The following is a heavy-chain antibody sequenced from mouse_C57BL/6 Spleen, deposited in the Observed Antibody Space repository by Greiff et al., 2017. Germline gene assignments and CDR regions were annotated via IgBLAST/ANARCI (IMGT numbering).Heavy chain of an antibody. CDR3: AREKDSSGYSPPY. CDR1: GYTFTSYD. V-gene: IGHV1-85*01. D-gene: IGHD3-2*02. CDR2: IYPRDGST. Sequence: QVQLQQSGPELVKPGASVKLSCKASGYTFTSYDINWVKQRPGQGLEWIGWIYPRDGSTKYNEKFKGKATLTVDTSSSTAYMELHSLTSEDAAVYCYAREKDSSGYSPPYWGQGTTLTVSS. J-gene: IGHJ2*01.